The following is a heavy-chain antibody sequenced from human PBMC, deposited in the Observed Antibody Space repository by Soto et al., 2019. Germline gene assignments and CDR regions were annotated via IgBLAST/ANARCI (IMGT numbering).Heavy chain of an antibody. D-gene: IGHD6-19*01. V-gene: IGHV3-23*01. Sequence: EVQLLESGGGMVQPGGSLRISCVASGFGFSSYAISWVRQSPGKGLGWVSTTPATDDDTSYALSVTGRFIVSRDNSKYTLSLLMRSLRAEDTALYYCANVEDNTGWAVVDAWGQGTLVTVS. CDR1: GFGFSSYA. CDR2: TPATDDDT. J-gene: IGHJ5*02. CDR3: ANVEDNTGWAVVDA.